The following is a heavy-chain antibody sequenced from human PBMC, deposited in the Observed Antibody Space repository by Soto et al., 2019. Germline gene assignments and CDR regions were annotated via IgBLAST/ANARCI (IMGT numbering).Heavy chain of an antibody. Sequence: GGSLRLSCAASGFTLSNHDMHWVRQSTGKGLEWVSTITTAGDTYYPGSVKGRITISRENGKNTLYLQMKSLRAGDTAVYYCERGGFYYSYGMDVWGPGKAGNVS. D-gene: IGHD3-10*01. J-gene: IGHJ6*01. CDR1: GFTLSNHD. V-gene: IGHV3-13*01. CDR2: ITTAGDT. CDR3: ERGGFYYSYGMDV.